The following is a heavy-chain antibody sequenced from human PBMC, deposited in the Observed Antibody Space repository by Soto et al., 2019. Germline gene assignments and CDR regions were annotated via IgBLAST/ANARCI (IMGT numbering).Heavy chain of an antibody. CDR1: GFTFSTYD. CDR3: TRRKERSGPHYFDY. J-gene: IGHJ4*02. CDR2: MNPNNGNT. V-gene: IGHV1-8*01. Sequence: GASVKVSCKASGFTFSTYDIHWVRQAAGQGLEWMGWMNPNNGNTGYAQKFRGRVTMARNTSISTAYMELSSLRSDDTAVYYCTRRKERSGPHYFDYWGQGTLVTVSS.